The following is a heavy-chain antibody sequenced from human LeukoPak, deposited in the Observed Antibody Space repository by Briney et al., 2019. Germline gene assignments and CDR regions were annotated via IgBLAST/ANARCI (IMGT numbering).Heavy chain of an antibody. D-gene: IGHD3-22*01. J-gene: IGHJ4*02. CDR1: GFTFSFHA. V-gene: IGHV3-23*01. CDR3: VKDRPVVITPHLDY. CDR2: ITGSGGST. Sequence: GGSLRLSCAASGFTFSFHAMRWVRQAPGKGLECVSGITGSGGSTYYADSVKGRFTISRDNSKSTLYLQMNSLRAQDTSVYYCVKDRPVVITPHLDYWGQGDLVTVSS.